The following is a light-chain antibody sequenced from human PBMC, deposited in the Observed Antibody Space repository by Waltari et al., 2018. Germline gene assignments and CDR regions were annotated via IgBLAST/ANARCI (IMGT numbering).Light chain of an antibody. V-gene: IGKV1-39*01. J-gene: IGKJ2*01. CDR2: SAS. CDR3: QQTYTLPYT. Sequence: IQMTQSPSSRSASLGERVTITCRTSQSINTFLNWYRLRPGKAPERLIYSASNLQSGVPSRFSSSVSGSDFTLIISKLQRDDFGTYYCQQTYTLPYTFGQGTKLEIK. CDR1: QSINTF.